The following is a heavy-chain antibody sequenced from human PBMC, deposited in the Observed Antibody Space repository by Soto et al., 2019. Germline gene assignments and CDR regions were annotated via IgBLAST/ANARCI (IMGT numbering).Heavy chain of an antibody. D-gene: IGHD6-25*01. CDR2: ISGIGGRR. CDR3: AKDSSARYDHYDRDV. CDR1: GFTFRSYA. V-gene: IGHV3-23*01. Sequence: GGSLRLSCAASGFTFRSYAMSWVRQDPGNGLEWVSAISGIGGRRYYADSVKGRFTISRVHSKNTLYLQMTSLEAEDPDVYYCAKDSSARYDHYDRDVWGKGTRVT. J-gene: IGHJ6*04.